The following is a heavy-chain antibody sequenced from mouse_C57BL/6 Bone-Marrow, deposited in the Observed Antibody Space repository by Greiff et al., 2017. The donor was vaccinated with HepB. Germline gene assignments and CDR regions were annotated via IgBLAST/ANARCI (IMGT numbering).Heavy chain of an antibody. V-gene: IGHV7-3*01. CDR3: ARYRAYYYGSSPFDY. Sequence: EVQGVESGGGLVQPGGSLSLSCAASGFTFTDYYMSWVRQPPGKALEWLGFIRNKANGYTTEYSASVKGRFTISRDNTQSILYLQMKALRAEDSATYYCARYRAYYYGSSPFDYWGQGTTLTVSS. J-gene: IGHJ2*01. CDR2: IRNKANGYTT. D-gene: IGHD1-1*01. CDR1: GFTFTDYY.